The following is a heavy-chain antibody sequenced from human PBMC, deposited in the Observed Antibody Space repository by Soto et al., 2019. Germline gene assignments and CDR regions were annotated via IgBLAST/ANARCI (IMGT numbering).Heavy chain of an antibody. V-gene: IGHV1-18*01. CDR2: INADYGNT. CDR1: GYTFSSHS. CDR3: AWCIQGDFYYGMDV. Sequence: QAQLVQSGAEVKKPGASVKVSCKASGYTFSSHSISWVRQAPGQGLEWMGRINADYGNTQYAQKFRGRVTMTTDTSTTTVYAELTQLRSDDTAVYYCAWCIQGDFYYGMDVWGQGTTVTVSS. J-gene: IGHJ6*02. D-gene: IGHD5-18*01.